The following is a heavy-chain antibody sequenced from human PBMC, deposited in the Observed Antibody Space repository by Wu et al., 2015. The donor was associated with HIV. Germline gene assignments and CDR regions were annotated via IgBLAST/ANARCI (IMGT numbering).Heavy chain of an antibody. CDR1: GGILTKYD. D-gene: IGHD3-10*01. Sequence: QVHLVQSGAEVKKPGSSVKVSCKASGGILTKYDINWVRQAPGQGLEWMGGTTPMFGTTNYAQKFQGRVTITSDVYTSTVYMELSSLRSEDTAIYYCAREIEDPAIMVRAGFDPWGQGILVTVSS. V-gene: IGHV1-69*05. CDR2: TTPMFGTT. J-gene: IGHJ5*02. CDR3: AREIEDPAIMVRAGFDP.